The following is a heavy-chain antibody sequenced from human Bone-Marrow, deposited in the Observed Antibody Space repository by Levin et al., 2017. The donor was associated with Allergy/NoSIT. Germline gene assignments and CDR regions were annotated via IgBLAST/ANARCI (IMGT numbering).Heavy chain of an antibody. CDR2: IKQDGSEK. D-gene: IGHD5-18*01. Sequence: PGGSLRLSCAASGFTFSSYWMSWVRQAPGKGLEWVANIKQDGSEKYYVDSVKGRFTISRDNAKNSLYLQMNSLRAEDTAVYYCARVSRDTAMARRVYYYYGMDVWGQGTTVTVSS. CDR1: GFTFSSYW. V-gene: IGHV3-7*01. CDR3: ARVSRDTAMARRVYYYYGMDV. J-gene: IGHJ6*02.